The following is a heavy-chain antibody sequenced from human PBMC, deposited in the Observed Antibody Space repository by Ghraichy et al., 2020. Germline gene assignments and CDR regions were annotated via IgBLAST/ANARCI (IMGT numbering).Heavy chain of an antibody. CDR3: ATTGEDS. D-gene: IGHD7-27*01. J-gene: IGHJ4*02. CDR2: IKQDGSEK. Sequence: GGSQRLSCAASGFTFTRYWMTWVRQAPGKGLEWVANIKQDGSEKYYVDSVKGRFTISRDNAKNSLYLQMNSLRAEDTAVYYCATTGEDSWGQGTLVTVSS. CDR1: GFTFTRYW. V-gene: IGHV3-7*01.